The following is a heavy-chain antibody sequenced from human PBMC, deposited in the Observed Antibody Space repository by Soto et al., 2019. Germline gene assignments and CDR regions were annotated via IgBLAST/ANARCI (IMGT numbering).Heavy chain of an antibody. CDR3: AIGHDRYYPYYIVV. J-gene: IGHJ6*03. Sequence: GSQRLSCAASGFTFSSYAMSWVRQAPGKGLEWVSAISGSGGSTYYADSVKGRFTISRDNSKNTLYLQMNSLRAEDTAVYYCAIGHDRYYPYYIVVWGKGTSVTVSS. CDR1: GFTFSSYA. V-gene: IGHV3-23*01. D-gene: IGHD3-3*01. CDR2: ISGSGGST.